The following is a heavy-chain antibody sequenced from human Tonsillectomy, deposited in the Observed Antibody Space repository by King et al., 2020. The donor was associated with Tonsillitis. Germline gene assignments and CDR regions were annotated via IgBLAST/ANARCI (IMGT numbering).Heavy chain of an antibody. Sequence: VQLVESGGGVVQPGRSLRLSCAASGFTFSSLAMHWVRQAPGKGLEWVSVISYDGSDKYYADYVKGRFTISRDNSKNTLFLQMNSLRPDDTAIYYCAHYCFRGGYSRGGGYWGQGTLVTVSS. J-gene: IGHJ4*02. CDR2: ISYDGSDK. D-gene: IGHD2-21*01. CDR3: AHYCFRGGYSRGGGY. V-gene: IGHV3-30*04. CDR1: GFTFSSLA.